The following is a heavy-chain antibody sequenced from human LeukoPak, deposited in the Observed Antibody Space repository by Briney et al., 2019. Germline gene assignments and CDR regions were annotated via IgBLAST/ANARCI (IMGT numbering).Heavy chain of an antibody. CDR1: GGSFSGYY. D-gene: IGHD6-13*01. J-gene: IGHJ6*03. V-gene: IGHV4-59*01. Sequence: SETLSLTCAVYGGSFSGYYWSWIRQPPGKGLEWIGYIYYSGSTNYNPSLKSRVTISVDTSKNQFSLKLSSVTAADTAVYYCARGSSWLYYYYYYYMDVWGKGTTVTVSS. CDR2: IYYSGST. CDR3: ARGSSWLYYYYYYYMDV.